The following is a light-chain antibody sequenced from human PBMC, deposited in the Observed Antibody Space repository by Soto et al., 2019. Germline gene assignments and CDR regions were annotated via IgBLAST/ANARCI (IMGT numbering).Light chain of an antibody. CDR1: QGISSY. Sequence: DIQMTQSPSSLSASVGDRVTIICRASQGISSYLAWYQQKPGKVPKVLIYAASTLHSGVPSRFSGSGSGTEFTLTISNVQPEDVATYYCQKYYSAPETFGQGTKVEIK. CDR3: QKYYSAPET. CDR2: AAS. V-gene: IGKV1-27*01. J-gene: IGKJ1*01.